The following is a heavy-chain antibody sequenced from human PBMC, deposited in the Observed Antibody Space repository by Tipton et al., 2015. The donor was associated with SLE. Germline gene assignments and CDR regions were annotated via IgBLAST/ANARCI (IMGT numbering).Heavy chain of an antibody. CDR3: ARDSIAEAGHAFDI. V-gene: IGHV1-2*02. Sequence: QLVQSGAEVKKPGASVKVSCKASGYTFTSYGISWVRQAPGQGLEWMGWISPNSGGTNYAQKFQGRVTMTRDTSIRTAYMELRRLRSDDTAVYYCARDSIAEAGHAFDIWGQGTMVTVSS. CDR1: GYTFTSYG. CDR2: ISPNSGGT. J-gene: IGHJ3*02. D-gene: IGHD1-26*01.